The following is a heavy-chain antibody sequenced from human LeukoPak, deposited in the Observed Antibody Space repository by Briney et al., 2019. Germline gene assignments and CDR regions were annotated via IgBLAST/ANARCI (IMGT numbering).Heavy chain of an antibody. CDR2: IYHSGST. CDR3: ARYPSGSYYENAFDI. V-gene: IGHV4-30-2*01. CDR1: GGSISSGGYY. J-gene: IGHJ3*02. D-gene: IGHD1-26*01. Sequence: PSETLSLTCTVSGGSISSGGYYWSWIGQLPGKALAWIGYIYHSGSTYYNPSLKSRVTISVDRSKNQFSLKLSSVTAADTAVYYCARYPSGSYYENAFDIWGQGTMVTVSS.